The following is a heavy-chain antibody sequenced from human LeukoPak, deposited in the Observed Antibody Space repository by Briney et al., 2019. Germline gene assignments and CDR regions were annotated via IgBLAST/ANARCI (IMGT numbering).Heavy chain of an antibody. CDR2: INHSGST. D-gene: IGHD6-13*01. CDR3: AREAGSYSSSWYSSPRAWFDP. CDR1: GGSFSGYY. Sequence: SETLSLTCAVYGGSFSGYYWSWIRQPPGKGLEWIGEINHSGSTNYNPSLKSRVTISVDTSKNQFSLKLSSVTAADTAVYCCAREAGSYSSSWYSSPRAWFDPWGQGTLVTVSS. V-gene: IGHV4-34*01. J-gene: IGHJ5*02.